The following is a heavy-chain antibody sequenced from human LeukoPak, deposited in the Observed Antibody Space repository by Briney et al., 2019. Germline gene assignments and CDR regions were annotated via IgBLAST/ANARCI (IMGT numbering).Heavy chain of an antibody. CDR1: GFIFSTYG. Sequence: GTSLRLSCEASGFIFSTYGMNWVRQAPGKGLEWVAIIWYDGSNEYYADSVKGRFSISRDNSKSTLYLEMNSLRADDTAIYYCASSTVTTRGVGDFDLWGHGTWVTVSS. V-gene: IGHV3-33*01. CDR3: ASSTVTTRGVGDFDL. J-gene: IGHJ3*01. D-gene: IGHD4-17*01. CDR2: IWYDGSNE.